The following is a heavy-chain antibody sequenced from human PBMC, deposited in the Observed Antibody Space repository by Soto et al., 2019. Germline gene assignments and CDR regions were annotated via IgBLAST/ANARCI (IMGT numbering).Heavy chain of an antibody. CDR3: ARGLCSSTSCRGYNWFDP. J-gene: IGHJ5*02. D-gene: IGHD2-2*01. CDR1: GYTFTSYD. V-gene: IGHV1-8*01. Sequence: ASVKVSCKASGYTFTSYDINWVRQATGQGLEWMGWMNPNSGNTGYAQKFQGRVTMTRNTSISTAYMELSSLRSEDTAVYYCARGLCSSTSCRGYNWFDPWGQGTLVTVSS. CDR2: MNPNSGNT.